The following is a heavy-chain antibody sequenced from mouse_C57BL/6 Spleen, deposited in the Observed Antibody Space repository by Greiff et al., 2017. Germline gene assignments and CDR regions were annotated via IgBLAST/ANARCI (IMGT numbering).Heavy chain of an antibody. V-gene: IGHV1-69*01. D-gene: IGHD1-1*01. CDR3: ARITAVVESYWYFGG. CDR2: IDPSDSYT. CDR1: GYTFTSYW. J-gene: IGHJ1*03. Sequence: VQLQQPGAELVMPGASVKLSCKASGYTFTSYWMHWVKQRPGQGLEWIGEIDPSDSYTNYNQKFKGKSTLTVDKSSSTAYMQLSSLTSEDSAVYYCARITAVVESYWYFGGWGTGTTVTVSS.